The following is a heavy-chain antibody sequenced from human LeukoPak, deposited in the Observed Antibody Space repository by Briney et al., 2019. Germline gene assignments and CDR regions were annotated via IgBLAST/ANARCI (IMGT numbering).Heavy chain of an antibody. V-gene: IGHV4-59*01. Sequence: SETLSLTCTVSGGSISSYYWSWIRQPPGKGLEWIGYIYYSGSTNYNPSLKSRATISVDTSKNQFSLKLSSVTAADTAVYYCARFSLMATTFDYWGQGTLVTVSS. CDR1: GGSISSYY. D-gene: IGHD5-24*01. CDR3: ARFSLMATTFDY. J-gene: IGHJ4*02. CDR2: IYYSGST.